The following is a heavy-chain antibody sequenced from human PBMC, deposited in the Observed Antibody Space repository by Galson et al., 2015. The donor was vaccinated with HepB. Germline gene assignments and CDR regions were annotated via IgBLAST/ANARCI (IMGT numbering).Heavy chain of an antibody. CDR3: ARIEAGYYDSSGYYGFDY. Sequence: SLRLSCAASGFTFSSYSMNWVRQAPGKGLEWVSYVSSSSSTIYYADSVKGRFTISRDNAKNSLYLQMNSLRAEDTAVYYCARIEAGYYDSSGYYGFDYWGQGTLVTVSS. CDR1: GFTFSSYS. CDR2: VSSSSSTI. V-gene: IGHV3-48*01. J-gene: IGHJ4*02. D-gene: IGHD3-22*01.